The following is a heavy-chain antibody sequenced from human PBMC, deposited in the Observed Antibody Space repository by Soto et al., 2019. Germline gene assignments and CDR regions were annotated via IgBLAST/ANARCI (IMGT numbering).Heavy chain of an antibody. CDR2: ISYDGSNK. CDR1: GFTFSSYA. J-gene: IGHJ4*02. V-gene: IGHV3-30-3*01. CDR3: ASPGGEQQLVCVY. Sequence: QVQLVESGGGVVQPGRSLRLSCAASGFTFSSYAMHWVRQAPGKGLEWVAVISYDGSNKYYADSVKGRFTISRDNSKNTLYLQMNSLRAEDTAVYYCASPGGEQQLVCVYWCQGTLVTVSS. D-gene: IGHD6-13*01.